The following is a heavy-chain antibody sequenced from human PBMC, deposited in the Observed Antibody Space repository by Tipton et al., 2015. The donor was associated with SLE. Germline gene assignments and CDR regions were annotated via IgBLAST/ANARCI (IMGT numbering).Heavy chain of an antibody. CDR2: IYHRGAT. Sequence: TLSLTCTVSGDSVGNGPDYWSWIRQLPGKGLEWIASIYHRGATISAPSLKSRVTMSIDMSKNQFSLNLTSVTAADTAIYYCARESGQEGEEYFQHWGQGTLVTVSS. CDR3: ARESGQEGEEYFQH. CDR1: GDSVGNGPDY. V-gene: IGHV4-61*01. D-gene: IGHD3-10*01. J-gene: IGHJ1*01.